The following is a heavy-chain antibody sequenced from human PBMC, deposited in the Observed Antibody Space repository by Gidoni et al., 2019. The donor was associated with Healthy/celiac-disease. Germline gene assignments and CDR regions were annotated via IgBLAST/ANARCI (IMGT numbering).Heavy chain of an antibody. V-gene: IGHV3-66*02. CDR1: GFTVSSNY. CDR2: INSGGST. Sequence: EVQLVESGGGLVQPGGSLRLPCAASGFTVSSNYMSWVRQALGKGLEWVSVINSGGSTYYADSVKGRFTISRDNSKNTLYLQMNSLRAEDTAVYYCARDMGTSFDAFDIWGQGTMVTVSS. J-gene: IGHJ3*02. D-gene: IGHD2-15*01. CDR3: ARDMGTSFDAFDI.